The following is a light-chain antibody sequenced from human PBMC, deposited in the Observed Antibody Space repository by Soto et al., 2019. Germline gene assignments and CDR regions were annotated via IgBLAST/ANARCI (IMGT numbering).Light chain of an antibody. CDR2: GNN. V-gene: IGLV1-40*01. Sequence: QSALTQPPSVSGAPGQRVTISCTGSSSNIGAGFDVHWYQQLPGTAPKLLIYGNNNRPSGVPDRFSGSKSGASASLAITGLQAEDEAEYFCQSYDSSLSGSKVFGTGTKLTVL. CDR1: SSNIGAGFD. CDR3: QSYDSSLSGSKV. J-gene: IGLJ1*01.